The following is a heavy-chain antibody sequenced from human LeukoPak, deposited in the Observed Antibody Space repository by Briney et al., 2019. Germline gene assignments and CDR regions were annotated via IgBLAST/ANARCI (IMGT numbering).Heavy chain of an antibody. Sequence: GGSLRLSCAASGFTFSSYGMHWVRQAPGKGLEWVAVISYDGSNKYYADSVKGRFTISRDNSKNTLYLQMNSLRAEDTAVYYCAKDWYSYSFASLQHWGQGTLVTVSS. CDR3: AKDWYSYSFASLQH. CDR2: ISYDGSNK. J-gene: IGHJ1*01. V-gene: IGHV3-30*18. D-gene: IGHD5-18*01. CDR1: GFTFSSYG.